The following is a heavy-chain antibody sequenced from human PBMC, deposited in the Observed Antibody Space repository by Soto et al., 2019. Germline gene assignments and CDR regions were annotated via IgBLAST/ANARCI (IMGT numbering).Heavy chain of an antibody. Sequence: QVQLQESGPGLVKPSQTLSLTCTVSGGSISSGGYYWSWIRQHPGKGLEWIGYIYYSGSTYYNPSLKSRVTISVDTSKNQFSLKLSSVTAADTAVYYCARGPKGAVAGTWYYYGLDVWGQGTSVTVSS. D-gene: IGHD6-19*01. J-gene: IGHJ6*02. CDR3: ARGPKGAVAGTWYYYGLDV. V-gene: IGHV4-31*03. CDR1: GGSISSGGYY. CDR2: IYYSGST.